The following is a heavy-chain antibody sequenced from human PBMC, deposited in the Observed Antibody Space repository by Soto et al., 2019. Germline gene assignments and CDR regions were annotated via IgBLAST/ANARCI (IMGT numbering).Heavy chain of an antibody. Sequence: QVQLVQSGAEVKKPGASVKVSCKASGYTFTTYDINWVRQATGQGLECMGWMNPNTGNTGYAQKFQGRVTMTRDTSTSTAYMELSSLTSEDTAVYYCARAYYFGSGTLYTYYGMDVWGQGTTVTVSS. J-gene: IGHJ6*02. CDR2: MNPNTGNT. D-gene: IGHD3-10*01. V-gene: IGHV1-8*01. CDR3: ARAYYFGSGTLYTYYGMDV. CDR1: GYTFTTYD.